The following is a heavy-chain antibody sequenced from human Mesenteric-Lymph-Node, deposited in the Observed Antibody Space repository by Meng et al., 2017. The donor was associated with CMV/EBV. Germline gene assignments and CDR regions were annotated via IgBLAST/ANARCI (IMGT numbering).Heavy chain of an antibody. CDR3: ARRGSGVVPAAIHGDAFDI. CDR2: IYPGDSDT. V-gene: IGHV5-51*01. J-gene: IGHJ3*02. CDR1: GYSFTSYW. D-gene: IGHD2-2*02. Sequence: GESLKLSCKGSGYSFTSYWIGWVRQMPGKGLEWMGIIYPGDSDTRYSPSFQGQVTISADKSISTAYLQWSSLKASDTAMYYCARRGSGVVPAAIHGDAFDIWGQGTMVTVSS.